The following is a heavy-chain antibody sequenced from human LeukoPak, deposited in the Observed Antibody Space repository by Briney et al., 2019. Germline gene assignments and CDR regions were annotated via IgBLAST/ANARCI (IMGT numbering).Heavy chain of an antibody. Sequence: PGESLTLSCAASGFNFTNYAMSWVRQAPGKGLEWVSAISGSGGATYYTDSVKGSFSISRDNSKNTLYLQMNSLRAEDTAVYYCAKSTITGWTAFDYWGQGTLVTVSS. D-gene: IGHD3/OR15-3a*01. CDR2: ISGSGGAT. CDR3: AKSTITGWTAFDY. V-gene: IGHV3-23*01. CDR1: GFNFTNYA. J-gene: IGHJ4*02.